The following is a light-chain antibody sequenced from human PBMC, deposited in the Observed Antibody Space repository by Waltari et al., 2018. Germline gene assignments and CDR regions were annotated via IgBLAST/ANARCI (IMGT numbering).Light chain of an antibody. V-gene: IGLV3-25*03. Sequence: SYELTQPPSVSVSPGQTARITCSGDALPKQYTYWYQQKPGQAPVLVVYKDPERPPGIPERFSGSISGTTVTLTISGVQPEDEADYFCQSADSSGTFYIFGIGTKVTVL. CDR3: QSADSSGTFYI. J-gene: IGLJ1*01. CDR1: ALPKQY. CDR2: KDP.